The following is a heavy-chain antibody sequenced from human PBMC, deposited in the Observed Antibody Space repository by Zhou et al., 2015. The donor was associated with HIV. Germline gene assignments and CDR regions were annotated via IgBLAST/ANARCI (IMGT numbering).Heavy chain of an antibody. Sequence: LVQSGTEVRKPGSSVKVSCKASGGTFSGSDIAWVRQAPGQGLEWMGGITPMFNTEIYAQKFRARLKITVDESSSEAYMELSGLTSEDTAMYYCTRGRWEVPDAYWGQGTLVTVSP. J-gene: IGHJ4*02. CDR2: ITPMFNTE. D-gene: IGHD1-26*01. CDR1: GGTFSGSD. V-gene: IGHV1-69*01. CDR3: TRGRWEVPDAY.